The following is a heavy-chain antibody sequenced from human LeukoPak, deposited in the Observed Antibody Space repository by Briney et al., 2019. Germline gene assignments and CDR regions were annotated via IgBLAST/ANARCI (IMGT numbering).Heavy chain of an antibody. V-gene: IGHV3-30*03. D-gene: IGHD2-2*01. Sequence: GRSLRLSCAASGFTFSSYGMHWVRQAPGKGLEWVAVISYDGSNKYYADSVKGRFTISRDNSKNTLYLQMNSLRAEDTAVYYCASSADIVVVPAAHEGDYWGQGTLVTVSS. CDR1: GFTFSSYG. J-gene: IGHJ4*02. CDR2: ISYDGSNK. CDR3: ASSADIVVVPAAHEGDY.